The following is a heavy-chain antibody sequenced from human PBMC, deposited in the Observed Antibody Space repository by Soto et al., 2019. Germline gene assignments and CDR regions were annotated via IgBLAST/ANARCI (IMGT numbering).Heavy chain of an antibody. Sequence: GGSLRLSCAASGFTFSRYAMNWVRQAPGRGLQWISGISVSGDNTSYVESVRGRFTVYRDNSKNTLYLQMNNLRAEDTALYYCAKDXKMRTKVWFPAGYGMDVWGQGTTVTVSS. CDR3: AKDXKMRTKVWFPAGYGMDV. J-gene: IGHJ6*02. CDR2: ISVSGDNT. D-gene: IGHD3-10*01. CDR1: GFTFSRYA. V-gene: IGHV3-23*01.